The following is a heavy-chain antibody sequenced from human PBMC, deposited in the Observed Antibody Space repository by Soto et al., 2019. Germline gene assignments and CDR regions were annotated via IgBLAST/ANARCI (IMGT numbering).Heavy chain of an antibody. J-gene: IGHJ5*01. CDR1: GYSFTKYH. V-gene: IGHV1-2*02. CDR3: AKLTWIQLWSRNCVLDS. D-gene: IGHD5-18*01. CDR2: INPGSGDT. Sequence: GSVKVACKASGYSFTKYHVHWVRQAPGQGLEWMGWINPGSGDTNQAQKFQGRVTMTVDTSSTTTYMELNSLTTEDTAVYYCAKLTWIQLWSRNCVLDSWGHGTLVTVSS.